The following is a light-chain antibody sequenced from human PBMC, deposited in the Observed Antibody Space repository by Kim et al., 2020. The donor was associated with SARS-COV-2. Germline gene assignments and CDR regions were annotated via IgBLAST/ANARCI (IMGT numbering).Light chain of an antibody. J-gene: IGLJ2*01. V-gene: IGLV6-57*03. CDR2: EDT. CDR1: SGNIASTY. CDR3: QSYDSTNVV. Sequence: GKTVTISCTRNSGNIASTYVQWYQQRPGSAPNTLIYEDTQRPYGVPDRFSGSINRSSNSASLTISGLKTEDEADYYCQSYDSTNVVFGGGTQLTVL.